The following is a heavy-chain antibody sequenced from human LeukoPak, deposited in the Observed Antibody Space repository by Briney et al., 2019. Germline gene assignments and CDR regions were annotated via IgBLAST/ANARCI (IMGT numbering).Heavy chain of an antibody. CDR2: ISAYNGNT. CDR1: GYTFTSYG. CDR3: ARVGEGRDDFWSGYSFGDYYYYYMDV. J-gene: IGHJ6*03. D-gene: IGHD3-3*01. V-gene: IGHV1-18*01. Sequence: GASVKVSCKASGYTFTSYGISWVRQAPGQGLEWMGWISAYNGNTNYAQKLQGRVTMTTDTSTSTAYMELRSLRSDDTAVYYCARVGEGRDDFWSGYSFGDYYYYYMDVWGKGTTVTVSS.